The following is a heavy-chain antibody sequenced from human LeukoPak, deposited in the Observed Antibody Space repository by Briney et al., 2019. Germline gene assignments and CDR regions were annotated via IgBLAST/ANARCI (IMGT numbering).Heavy chain of an antibody. V-gene: IGHV3-23*01. D-gene: IGHD6-13*01. CDR3: AKELIESIAAAGTVPQGTEYYFDC. Sequence: GGSLRLSCEVSGFTFNSYVMSWVRRAPGKGLEWVSSFNGRGGYTFYADSVKGRFTLSSDNSKNTLHLQMISLRAEDTAVYYCAKELIESIAAAGTVPQGTEYYFDCWGQGTLVTVSS. J-gene: IGHJ4*02. CDR2: FNGRGGYT. CDR1: GFTFNSYV.